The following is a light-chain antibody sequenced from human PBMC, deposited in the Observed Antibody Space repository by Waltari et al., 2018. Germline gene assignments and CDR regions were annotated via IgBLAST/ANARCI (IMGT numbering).Light chain of an antibody. CDR2: KAS. V-gene: IGKV1-5*03. J-gene: IGKJ3*01. Sequence: DIQMTQSPSTLSASVGERVTITCRASQSISSWLAWYQQKPGKAPKLLIYKASSLESGVPSRFSGSGSGTEFTLTISSLQPDDFATYYCQQYNNYPLTFGPGTKVDIK. CDR1: QSISSW. CDR3: QQYNNYPLT.